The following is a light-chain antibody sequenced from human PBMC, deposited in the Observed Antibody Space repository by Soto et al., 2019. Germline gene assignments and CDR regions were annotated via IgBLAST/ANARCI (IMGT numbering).Light chain of an antibody. Sequence: DIQLTQSPSFLSASVGDRVTITCRASQDMSSYLAWYQQKPGKAPKLLIFGASTLQDGVPFRFSGSGSGTKFTLTISSLQPEDFATYYCQQFNSYSVFTFGPGTKVYI. J-gene: IGKJ3*01. CDR2: GAS. V-gene: IGKV1-9*01. CDR1: QDMSSY. CDR3: QQFNSYSVFT.